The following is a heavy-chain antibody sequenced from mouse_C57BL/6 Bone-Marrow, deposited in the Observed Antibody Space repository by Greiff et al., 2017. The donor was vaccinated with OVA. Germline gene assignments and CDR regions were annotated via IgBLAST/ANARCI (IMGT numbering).Heavy chain of an antibody. CDR2: INPSSGYT. V-gene: IGHV1-4*01. Sequence: QVHVKQSGAELARPGASVKMSCKASGYTFTSYTMHWVKQRPGQGLEWIGYINPSSGYTKYNQKFKDKATLTADKSSSTAYMQLSSLTSEDSAVYYCARLLYYSNYRAWFAYWGQGTLVTVSA. CDR1: GYTFTSYT. D-gene: IGHD2-5*01. CDR3: ARLLYYSNYRAWFAY. J-gene: IGHJ3*01.